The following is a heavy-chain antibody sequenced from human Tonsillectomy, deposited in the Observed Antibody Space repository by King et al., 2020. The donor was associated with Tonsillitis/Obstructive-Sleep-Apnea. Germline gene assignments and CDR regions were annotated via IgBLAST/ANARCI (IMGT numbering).Heavy chain of an antibody. CDR2: ISYDGSNK. Sequence: VQLVESGGGVVQPGRSLRLSCAASGFTFSSYAMHWGRQAPGTGLEWVAGISYDGSNKYYADSVKGRFTISRDNSKNTLYLQMNSLRAEDTAVYYCARGRAEGDSRPGFDYWGQGTLVTVSS. CDR3: ARGRAEGDSRPGFDY. CDR1: GFTFSSYA. V-gene: IGHV3-30*04. D-gene: IGHD3-10*01. J-gene: IGHJ4*02.